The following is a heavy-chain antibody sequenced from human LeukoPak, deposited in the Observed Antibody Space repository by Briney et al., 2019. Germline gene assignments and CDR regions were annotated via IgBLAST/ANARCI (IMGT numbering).Heavy chain of an antibody. Sequence: PSETLSLTCAVSGGSISSGGYSWSWIRQPPGKGLEWIGYIYHSGSTYYNPSLKSRVTISVDRSKNQFSLKLSSVTAADTAVYYCARNFEDDCGDYGYFDYWGQGTLVTVSS. CDR2: IYHSGST. CDR3: ARNFEDDCGDYGYFDY. D-gene: IGHD4-17*01. J-gene: IGHJ4*02. CDR1: GGSISSGGYS. V-gene: IGHV4-30-2*01.